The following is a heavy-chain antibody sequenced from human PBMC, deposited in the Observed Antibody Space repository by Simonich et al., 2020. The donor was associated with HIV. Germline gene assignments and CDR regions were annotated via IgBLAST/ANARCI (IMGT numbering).Heavy chain of an antibody. J-gene: IGHJ4*02. Sequence: QVQLQQWGAGLLKPSETLSLTCAVYGGSFSGYYWSWIRQPPGKRLEWIGENNHSGSTNYNPSPKSRVTISVDTSKNQFSLKLSSVTAADTAVYYCARVQYYGSGSPFFDYWGQGTLVTVSS. V-gene: IGHV4-34*01. CDR1: GGSFSGYY. D-gene: IGHD3-10*01. CDR2: NNHSGST. CDR3: ARVQYYGSGSPFFDY.